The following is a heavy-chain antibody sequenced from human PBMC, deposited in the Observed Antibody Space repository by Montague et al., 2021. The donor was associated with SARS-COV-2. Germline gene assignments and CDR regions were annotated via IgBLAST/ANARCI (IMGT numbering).Heavy chain of an antibody. CDR2: INDSGIT. Sequence: SETLSLTCAVHGDSFIGYYWGWIRQPPGKGLQWIGEINDSGITNRYPSFKSRATISVDSSKKEFSLTLRSVTAADTGVYYCAGALCLNQDVWGQGTTVIVSS. V-gene: IGHV4-34*04. D-gene: IGHD2-15*01. CDR1: GDSFIGYY. CDR3: AGALCLNQDV. J-gene: IGHJ6*02.